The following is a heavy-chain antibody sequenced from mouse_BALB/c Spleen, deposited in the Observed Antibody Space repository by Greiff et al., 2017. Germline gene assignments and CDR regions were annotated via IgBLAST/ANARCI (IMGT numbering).Heavy chain of an antibody. J-gene: IGHJ3*01. D-gene: IGHD2-3*01. CDR3: TRKGRPIYDGYSWFAY. CDR2: IRLKSNNYAT. CDR1: GFTFSNYW. Sequence: EVKVEESGGGLVQPGGSMKLSCVASGFTFSNYWMNWVRQSPEKGLEWVAEIRLKSNNYATHYAESVKGRFTISRDDSKSSVYLQMNNLRAEDTGIYYCTRKGRPIYDGYSWFAYWGQGTLVTVSA. V-gene: IGHV6-6*02.